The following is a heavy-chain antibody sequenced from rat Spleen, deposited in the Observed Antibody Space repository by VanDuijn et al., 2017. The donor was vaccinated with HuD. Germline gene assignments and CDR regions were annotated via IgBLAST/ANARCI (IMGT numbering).Heavy chain of an antibody. Sequence: QVQLKESGPGLVQPSQTLSLTCTVSGFSLTSNGVSWVRQPPGKGLEWIAAISSGGITYYNLALKYRLNISRDTSKSQVFLKMNSLQTEDTAIYFCTRTYGGYTSHWFAYWGQGTLVTVSS. CDR1: GFSLTSNG. J-gene: IGHJ3*01. CDR2: ISSGGIT. CDR3: TRTYGGYTSHWFAY. V-gene: IGHV2S8*01. D-gene: IGHD1-11*01.